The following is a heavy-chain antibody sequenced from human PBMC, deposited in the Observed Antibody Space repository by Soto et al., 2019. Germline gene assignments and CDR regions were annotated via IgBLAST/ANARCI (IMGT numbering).Heavy chain of an antibody. J-gene: IGHJ4*02. CDR3: AREFDDSSGYYYPYY. V-gene: IGHV4-59*01. Sequence: TSETLSLTCTVSGGSISSYYWSWIRQPPGKGLEWIGYIYYSGSTNYNPSLKSRVTISVDTSKNQFSLKLSSVTAADTAVYYCAREFDDSSGYYYPYYWGQGTLVTVSS. CDR1: GGSISSYY. D-gene: IGHD3-22*01. CDR2: IYYSGST.